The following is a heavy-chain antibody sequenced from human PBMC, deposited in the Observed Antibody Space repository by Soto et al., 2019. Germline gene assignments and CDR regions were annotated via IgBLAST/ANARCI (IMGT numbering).Heavy chain of an antibody. CDR2: IISIFGTA. CDR1: GGTFSSYA. Sequence: QVQLVQSGAEVKKPGYSVKVSCKDSGGTFSSYAISWVRQAPGQGLEWMGGIISIFGTANYAQKFQGRVTITADESTSTAYMELSSLRSEDTAVYYCARHVPAAGYYYGMDVWGQGTTVTVSS. CDR3: ARHVPAAGYYYGMDV. J-gene: IGHJ6*02. V-gene: IGHV1-69*12. D-gene: IGHD2-2*01.